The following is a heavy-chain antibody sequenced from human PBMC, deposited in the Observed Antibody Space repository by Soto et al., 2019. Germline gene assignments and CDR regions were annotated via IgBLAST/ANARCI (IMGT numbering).Heavy chain of an antibody. J-gene: IGHJ4*02. CDR3: ASVRRYCSSTSCPHDY. Sequence: GASVKVSCKASGYTFTSYGISWVRQAPGQGLEWMGWISAYNGNTNYAQKLQGRVTMTTDTSTSTAYMELRSLRSDDTAVYYCASVRRYCSSTSCPHDYWGQATLVTVSS. CDR2: ISAYNGNT. CDR1: GYTFTSYG. V-gene: IGHV1-18*01. D-gene: IGHD2-2*01.